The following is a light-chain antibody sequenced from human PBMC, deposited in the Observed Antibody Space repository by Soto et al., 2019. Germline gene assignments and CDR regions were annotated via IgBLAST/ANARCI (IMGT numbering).Light chain of an antibody. Sequence: QSVLTQPPSVSEAPRQRVTISCSGSSSNIGNNAVNWYQQLPGTAPKLLIYYDDLLPSGVSDRFSGSKSGTSASLAISGLQSEDEADYYCAAWHVSLSGDVFGTGTKLTVL. CDR1: SSNIGNNA. CDR3: AAWHVSLSGDV. CDR2: YDD. J-gene: IGLJ1*01. V-gene: IGLV1-36*01.